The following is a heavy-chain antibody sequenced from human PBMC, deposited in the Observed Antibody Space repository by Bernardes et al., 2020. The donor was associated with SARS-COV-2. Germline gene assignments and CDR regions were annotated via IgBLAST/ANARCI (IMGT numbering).Heavy chain of an antibody. Sequence: GGSLRLSCVASGFTFTNYCVHWVRQAPGKGLELVATINPDGTEKFYADSVKGRFTISRDNAKNSLYLQMSSLRAEDTAVYYCARECIWGQGTLVTVSS. CDR1: GFTFTNYC. D-gene: IGHD2-8*01. V-gene: IGHV3-7*03. CDR3: ARECI. CDR2: INPDGTEK. J-gene: IGHJ1*01.